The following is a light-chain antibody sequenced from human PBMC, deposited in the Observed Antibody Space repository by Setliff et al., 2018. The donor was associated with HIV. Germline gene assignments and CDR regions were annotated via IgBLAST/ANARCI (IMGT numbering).Light chain of an antibody. CDR1: SSDVGGYSL. CDR3: CSYVRGATYV. CDR2: EVS. Sequence: QSALAQPASVSGSPGQSITISCTGTSSDVGGYSLVSWFQQHPGEAPTVMLYEVSKRPSGVSDRFSGSKSGNTASLTISWLRAEDEADYYCCSYVRGATYVFGTGTKVTVL. J-gene: IGLJ1*01. V-gene: IGLV2-23*02.